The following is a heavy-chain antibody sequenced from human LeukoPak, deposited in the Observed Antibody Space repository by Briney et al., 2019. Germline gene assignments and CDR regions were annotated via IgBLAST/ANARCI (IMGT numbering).Heavy chain of an antibody. J-gene: IGHJ4*02. Sequence: GGSLRLSCAASGFTFSSHSMNWVRQAPGKGLEWVSYISSSGSTIYYADSVKGRFSVSRDNAKNSLHLQMNSLRAEDTAVYYCARGTVAGKAPYWGQGTLVTVSS. CDR1: GFTFSSHS. CDR2: ISSSGSTI. D-gene: IGHD6-19*01. V-gene: IGHV3-48*01. CDR3: ARGTVAGKAPY.